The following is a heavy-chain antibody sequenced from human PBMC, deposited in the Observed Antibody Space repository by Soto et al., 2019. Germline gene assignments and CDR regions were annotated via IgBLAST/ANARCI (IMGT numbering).Heavy chain of an antibody. D-gene: IGHD2-8*01. V-gene: IGHV1-2*04. CDR3: ARGHSTDCANGVCSFFYNHEMDV. CDR2: INPKSGGT. CDR1: GYSFTDYH. J-gene: IGHJ6*02. Sequence: QVQLVQSGAEVKKPGASVRVSCKASGYSFTDYHIHWVRQAPGQGLEWLGRINPKSGGTSTAQKYRGWFTMTRDRSISTVYMELTRLRSDDTAVYFCARGHSTDCANGVCSFFYNHEMDVWGQGTTGTVSS.